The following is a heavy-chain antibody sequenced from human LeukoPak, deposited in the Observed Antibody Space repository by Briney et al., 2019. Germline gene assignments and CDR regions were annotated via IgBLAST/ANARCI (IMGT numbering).Heavy chain of an antibody. Sequence: ASVKVSCKASGYTFTSYGISWVRQAPGQGLEWMGWISAYNGNTNYAQKLQGRVTMTTDTSSSTAYMELRSLRSDDTAVYYCARVGAQGIVVVYMSYFDYWGQGTLVTVSS. CDR2: ISAYNGNT. CDR3: ARVGAQGIVVVYMSYFDY. D-gene: IGHD3-22*01. J-gene: IGHJ4*02. V-gene: IGHV1-18*01. CDR1: GYTFTSYG.